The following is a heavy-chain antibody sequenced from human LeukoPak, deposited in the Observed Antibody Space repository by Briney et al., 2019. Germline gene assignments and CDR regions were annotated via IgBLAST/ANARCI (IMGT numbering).Heavy chain of an antibody. Sequence: GGSLRLSCAASGFTFSSYSMNWVRQAPGKGLEWVSVIYSGGSTYYADSVKGRFTISRDNSKNTLYLQMNSLRAEDTAVYYCAREGGYSYGFPFDYWGQGTLVTVSS. CDR3: AREGGYSYGFPFDY. D-gene: IGHD5-18*01. CDR1: GFTFSSYS. J-gene: IGHJ4*02. V-gene: IGHV3-66*01. CDR2: IYSGGST.